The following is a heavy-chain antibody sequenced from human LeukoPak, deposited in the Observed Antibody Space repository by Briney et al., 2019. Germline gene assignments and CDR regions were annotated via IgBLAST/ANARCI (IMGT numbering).Heavy chain of an antibody. CDR2: IYNTEAP. V-gene: IGHV4-59*08. D-gene: IGHD3-16*01. CDR3: ARGHYDLAP. Sequence: SETLSLTCSVSRGSITDHYWSWIRQPPGKGLEWIAYIYNTEAPNYNPSLNARVTMSLDLSKNQFSLRLSSVTAADTAVYYCARGHYDLAPWGQGILVTVSS. J-gene: IGHJ5*02. CDR1: RGSITDHY.